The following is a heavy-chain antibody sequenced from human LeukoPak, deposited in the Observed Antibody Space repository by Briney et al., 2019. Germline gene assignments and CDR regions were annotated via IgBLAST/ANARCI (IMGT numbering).Heavy chain of an antibody. CDR3: ARDLGIAVAGTVGYFDY. J-gene: IGHJ4*02. D-gene: IGHD6-19*01. CDR2: IKEDGGEK. CDR1: GFTFSSYW. Sequence: GGSLRLSCAASGFTFSSYWMSWVRQAPGKGLEWVANIKEDGGEKYYVDSVKGRFTNSRDNAKNSLYLQMNSLRVEDTAVYSCARDLGIAVAGTVGYFDYWGQGALVTVSS. V-gene: IGHV3-7*01.